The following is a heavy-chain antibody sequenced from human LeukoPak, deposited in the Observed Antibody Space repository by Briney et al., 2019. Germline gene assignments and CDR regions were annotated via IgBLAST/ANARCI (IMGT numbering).Heavy chain of an antibody. D-gene: IGHD1-1*01. CDR1: GVSVRSDSNY. Sequence: SETLSLTCTVSGVSVRSDSNYWSWIRQPPGKGLEWIGYISYSGNTDYNPSLKSRVTMSLGTSKNELSLKLDSVTAADTAVYYCARGYRNNWRFAYWGQGTLVTVSS. J-gene: IGHJ4*02. CDR3: ARGYRNNWRFAY. V-gene: IGHV4-61*01. CDR2: ISYSGNT.